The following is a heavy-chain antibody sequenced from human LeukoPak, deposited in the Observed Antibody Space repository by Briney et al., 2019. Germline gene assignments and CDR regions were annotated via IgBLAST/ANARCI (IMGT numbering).Heavy chain of an antibody. V-gene: IGHV3-7*05. Sequence: GGSLRLSCAASGFTFSNYWMHWVRQAPGKGLEWVANIKQDGSEKYHVDSVKGRFTISRDNAKNSLYLQMNSLRAEDTAVYYCASRAGYTGSWSAFDYWGQGTLVTVSS. CDR2: IKQDGSEK. D-gene: IGHD6-13*01. J-gene: IGHJ4*02. CDR3: ASRAGYTGSWSAFDY. CDR1: GFTFSNYW.